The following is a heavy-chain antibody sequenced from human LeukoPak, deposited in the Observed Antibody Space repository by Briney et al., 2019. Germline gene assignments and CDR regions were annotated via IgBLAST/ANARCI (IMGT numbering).Heavy chain of an antibody. D-gene: IGHD3-10*01. Sequence: GGSLRLSCAASGFTVSSNYMSWVRQAPGKGLEWVSYISSSGSTIYYADSVKGRFTISRDNAKNSVHLQMNSLRAEDTAVYYCARMVRGRFDYWGQGTQVTVSS. CDR2: ISSSGSTI. CDR1: GFTVSSNY. J-gene: IGHJ4*02. V-gene: IGHV3-11*04. CDR3: ARMVRGRFDY.